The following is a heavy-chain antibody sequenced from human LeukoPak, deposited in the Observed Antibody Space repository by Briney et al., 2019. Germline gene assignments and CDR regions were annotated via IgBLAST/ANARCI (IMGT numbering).Heavy chain of an antibody. CDR1: GFTFSSYA. V-gene: IGHV3-23*01. J-gene: IGHJ4*02. CDR2: ISGSGSST. D-gene: IGHD3-22*01. Sequence: GGSLRLSCAASGFTFSSYAMSWVRQAPGKGLEWVSAISGSGSSTYYADSVKGRFTISRDNSKNTLYLQMNSLRAEDTAVYYCAKQQRHYYDSSGLRYYFDYWGQGTLVTVSS. CDR3: AKQQRHYYDSSGLRYYFDY.